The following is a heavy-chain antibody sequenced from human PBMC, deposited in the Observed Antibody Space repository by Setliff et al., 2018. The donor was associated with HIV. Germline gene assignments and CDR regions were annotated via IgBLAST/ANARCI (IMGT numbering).Heavy chain of an antibody. CDR1: GYTFSRFG. V-gene: IGHV1-18*01. CDR3: ARGGGLKPFWYQLDY. CDR2: ISVYNGNG. Sequence: ASVKVSCKASGYTFSRFGITWVRQAPGQGLEWMGWISVYNGNGDYALNFQGRVTLTTDTSASTAYMELTSLRSDDTAVYYCARGGGLKPFWYQLDYWGQGTLVTVSS. J-gene: IGHJ4*02. D-gene: IGHD6-13*01.